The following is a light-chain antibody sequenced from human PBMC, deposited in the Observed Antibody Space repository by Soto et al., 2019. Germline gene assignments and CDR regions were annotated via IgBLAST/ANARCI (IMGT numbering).Light chain of an antibody. V-gene: IGKV1-5*03. Sequence: DIQMTQSPSTLSGSVGDRVTITCRASQAISSWLVWYQQKPGKAPKLLIYKASTLKSGVPSRFSGSGSGIEFTLTISSLQPDDFATYYCQHYNSYSEAFGQGTKVDSK. CDR3: QHYNSYSEA. CDR2: KAS. CDR1: QAISSW. J-gene: IGKJ1*01.